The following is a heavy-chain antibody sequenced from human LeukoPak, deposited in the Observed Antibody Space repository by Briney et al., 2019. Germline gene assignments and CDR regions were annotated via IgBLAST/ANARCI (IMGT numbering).Heavy chain of an antibody. V-gene: IGHV3-64*01. CDR2: ISSNGGST. Sequence: VQPGGSLRLSCAASGFTFSSYAMHWVRQAPGKGLEYVSGISSNGGSTYYANSVKGRFTVSRDNSKNTLYLQMSSLRAEDTAVYYCVKGGENWGSGRFFDYWGQGTLVTVSS. CDR3: VKGGENWGSGRFFDY. J-gene: IGHJ4*02. D-gene: IGHD7-27*01. CDR1: GFTFSSYA.